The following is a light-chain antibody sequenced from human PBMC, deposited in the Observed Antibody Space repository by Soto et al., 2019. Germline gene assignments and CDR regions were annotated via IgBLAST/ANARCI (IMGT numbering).Light chain of an antibody. CDR1: QDINTR. CDR3: HQRQSWPRT. V-gene: IGKV3D-11*01. CDR2: QTS. Sequence: EIVLTQSPATLSSFPGDRVTLSCRASQDINTRLAWYQHRPGQAPRLPIYQTSIRAAGIPARFSASGTGTDFTLTISDVQPEDFAVYYCHQRQSWPRTFGQGTKVDI. J-gene: IGKJ1*01.